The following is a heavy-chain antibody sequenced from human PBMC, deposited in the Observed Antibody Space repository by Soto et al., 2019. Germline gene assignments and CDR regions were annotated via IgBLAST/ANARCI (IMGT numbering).Heavy chain of an antibody. J-gene: IGHJ3*01. CDR3: ARVRARLLSHAFDF. CDR1: GGSFSDNY. Sequence: QVQLQQWGAGLLKPSETLSLTCAVFGGSFSDNYWTWIRQPPGKGLEWIGEINHSGSTNYNPSLKNRVTISVDTSKNQFSLKVNSVTAADTAVYYCARVRARLLSHAFDFWGQGTLVTVSS. CDR2: INHSGST. D-gene: IGHD3-16*02. V-gene: IGHV4-34*01.